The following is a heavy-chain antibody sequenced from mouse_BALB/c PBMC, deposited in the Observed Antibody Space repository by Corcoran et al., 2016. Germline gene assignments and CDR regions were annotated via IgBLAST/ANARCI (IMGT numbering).Heavy chain of an antibody. V-gene: IGHV8-12*01. CDR3: AREPITTVVATRCFDV. Sequence: QVTLKESGPGILQPSQTLSLTCSFSGFSLSTSGMGVSWIRQPSGKGLEWLAHIYWDDDKRYNPSLKSRLTISKDSSRNQVFLKITSVDTADTATYYCAREPITTVVATRCFDVWGAGTTVTVSS. CDR2: IYWDDDK. J-gene: IGHJ1*01. D-gene: IGHD1-1*01. CDR1: GFSLSTSGMG.